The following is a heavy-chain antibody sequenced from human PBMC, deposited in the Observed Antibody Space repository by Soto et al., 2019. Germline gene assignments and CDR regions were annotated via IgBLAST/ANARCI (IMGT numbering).Heavy chain of an antibody. D-gene: IGHD3-3*01. CDR1: GGTFGNTA. V-gene: IGHV1-69*12. Sequence: QVQLVQSGAEVKEPGSSVNVSCKTSGGTFGNTAVTWVRQVPGQGLEWIGGIVPLFGTANYAQKFRGRVMITEDDSTSTACMDLSSLISDGTAIYYCARDGDPGYSFWSGPLGGGRFDPWGQGTLVTVSS. J-gene: IGHJ5*02. CDR2: IVPLFGTA. CDR3: ARDGDPGYSFWSGPLGGGRFDP.